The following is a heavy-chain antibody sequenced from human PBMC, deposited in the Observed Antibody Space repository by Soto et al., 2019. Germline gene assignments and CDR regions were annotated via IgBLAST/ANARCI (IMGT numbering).Heavy chain of an antibody. J-gene: IGHJ5*02. Sequence: PGGSLRLSCTASGFTFGDYAMSWFRQAPGKGLEWVGFIRSKAYGGTTEYAASVKGRFTISRDDSKSIAYLQMNSPKTEDTAVYYYTRVGQWLSQNWFDPWGQGTLVTVSS. CDR3: TRVGQWLSQNWFDP. CDR1: GFTFGDYA. V-gene: IGHV3-49*03. D-gene: IGHD6-19*01. CDR2: IRSKAYGGTT.